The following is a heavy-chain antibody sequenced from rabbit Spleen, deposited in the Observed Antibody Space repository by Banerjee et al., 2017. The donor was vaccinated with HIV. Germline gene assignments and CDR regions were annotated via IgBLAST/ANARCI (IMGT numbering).Heavy chain of an antibody. D-gene: IGHD2-1*01. CDR2: IYNGDGAT. J-gene: IGHJ6*01. CDR3: ARSTYGYDDYGDLYYAAMDL. Sequence: QEQLVESGGGLVQPEGSLTLTCTASGFSFSSSYYMCWVRQAPGKGLEWIGCIYNGDGATWYASWVNGRFTISKTSSTTVTLQMTSLTAADTATYFCARSTYGYDDYGDLYYAAMDLWGQGTLVTVS. V-gene: IGHV1S45*01. CDR1: GFSFSSSYY.